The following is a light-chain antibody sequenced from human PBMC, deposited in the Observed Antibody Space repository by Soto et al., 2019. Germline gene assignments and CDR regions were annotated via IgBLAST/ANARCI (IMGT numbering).Light chain of an antibody. Sequence: QSALTQPASVSGSPGQSITISCTGTSSDVGGYNYVSWYQQHPGKAPKLIIYDVSNRPSGVSNHFSGSKSGNTASLTISGLQAEDEADYHCSSYTSRSTLVFGGGTKLTVL. CDR1: SSDVGGYNY. J-gene: IGLJ2*01. CDR2: DVS. CDR3: SSYTSRSTLV. V-gene: IGLV2-14*03.